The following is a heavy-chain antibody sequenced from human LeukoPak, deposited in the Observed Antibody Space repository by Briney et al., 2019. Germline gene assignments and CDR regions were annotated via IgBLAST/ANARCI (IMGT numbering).Heavy chain of an antibody. Sequence: ASVRVSCKASGYTFTNYAISWVRQAPGQGLEWMGWISAYNGNTNYAQKLQGRVTMTTDTSTSTAYMELRSLRSDDTAVYYCASSSYCSGGSCYPGFDPWGQGTLVTVSS. D-gene: IGHD2-15*01. CDR1: GYTFTNYA. V-gene: IGHV1-18*01. J-gene: IGHJ5*02. CDR3: ASSSYCSGGSCYPGFDP. CDR2: ISAYNGNT.